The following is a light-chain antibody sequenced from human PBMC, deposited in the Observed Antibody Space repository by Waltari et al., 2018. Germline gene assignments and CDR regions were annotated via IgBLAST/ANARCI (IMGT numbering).Light chain of an antibody. CDR3: ASFAGSNTL. J-gene: IGLJ2*01. CDR2: EVS. Sequence: QSALTQPPSASGSPGQSVTISCTGTRTATGSSNHVSWYPQHPGKAPKPLIYEVSERPSGVPDRFSGSKSGITASLTVFGLQTEDEADYYCASFAGSNTLFGGGTKLTVL. V-gene: IGLV2-8*01. CDR1: RTATGSSNH.